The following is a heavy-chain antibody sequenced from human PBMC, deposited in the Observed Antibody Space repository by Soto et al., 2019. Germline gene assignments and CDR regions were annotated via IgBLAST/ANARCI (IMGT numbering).Heavy chain of an antibody. V-gene: IGHV4-38-2*02. CDR2: IYHSGST. D-gene: IGHD3-16*01. Sequence: SETLSLTCAVSGYSIRSGYYCGWIRQPPGKGLEWIGSIYHSGSTYYNPSLKSRVTISVDTSKNQFSLKLSSVTAADTAVYYCARELGESDYYYGMDVWGQGTTVT. CDR3: ARELGESDYYYGMDV. J-gene: IGHJ6*02. CDR1: GYSIRSGYY.